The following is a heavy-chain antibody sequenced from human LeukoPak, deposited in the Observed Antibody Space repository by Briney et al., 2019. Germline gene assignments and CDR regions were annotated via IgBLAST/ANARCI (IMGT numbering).Heavy chain of an antibody. D-gene: IGHD3-16*01. J-gene: IGHJ6*03. Sequence: GGSLRLSCAASGFTFSSYGMHWVRQAPGKGLEWVAFIRYDGSDKYYADSVKGRSTISRDNSKNTLYLQMNSLRAEDTAVYYCAKDRGSYYYYMDVWGKGTTVTVSS. V-gene: IGHV3-30*02. CDR2: IRYDGSDK. CDR3: AKDRGSYYYYMDV. CDR1: GFTFSSYG.